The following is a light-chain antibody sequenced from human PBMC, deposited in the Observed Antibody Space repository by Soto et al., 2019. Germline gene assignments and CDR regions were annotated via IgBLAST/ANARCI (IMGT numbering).Light chain of an antibody. CDR2: GAS. Sequence: IGMTQSPATLSVSPGERATLSCRASQSVSSNLAWYQQKPGQAPRLLIYGASTRATGIPARFSGSGSGTEFTLTISSLQSEDFAVYYCQQYNNWLTWTFGQGTKVDI. CDR3: QQYNNWLTWT. CDR1: QSVSSN. V-gene: IGKV3-15*01. J-gene: IGKJ1*01.